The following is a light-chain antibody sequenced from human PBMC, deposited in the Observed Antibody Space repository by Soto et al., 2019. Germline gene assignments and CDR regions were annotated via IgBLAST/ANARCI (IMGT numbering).Light chain of an antibody. V-gene: IGLV2-14*01. Sequence: QSALTQPASVSGSPGQSIAISCTGTFSDVGGYDYVSWYQQRPDKAPKLMIYEVTKRPSGVSNRFSGSKSGNTASLTISGLQPEDEADYYCSSHTSGSTLVFGSGTKLTVL. CDR1: FSDVGGYDY. CDR3: SSHTSGSTLV. J-gene: IGLJ1*01. CDR2: EVT.